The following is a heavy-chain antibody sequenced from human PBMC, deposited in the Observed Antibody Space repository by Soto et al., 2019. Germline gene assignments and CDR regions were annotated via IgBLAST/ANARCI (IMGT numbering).Heavy chain of an antibody. D-gene: IGHD3-10*01. CDR1: GFTFSTYW. Sequence: EVQLVESGGGLVQSGGSLRLSCGASGFTFSTYWMTWVRQAPGKGLEWVANINPDGSGKYYVDSLKGRFTISRDNAKNSLYLHMNSLRAEDTAMYYWASARDYYFDYWGQGTLVTVSS. CDR2: INPDGSGK. J-gene: IGHJ4*02. CDR3: ASARDYYFDY. V-gene: IGHV3-7*01.